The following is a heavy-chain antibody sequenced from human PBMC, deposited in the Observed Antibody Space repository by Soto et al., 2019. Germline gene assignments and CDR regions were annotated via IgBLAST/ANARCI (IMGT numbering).Heavy chain of an antibody. CDR1: GFTFRSYV. CDR2: TSYDGSNK. D-gene: IGHD3-16*01. CDR3: ARWGTTGGLDV. V-gene: IGHV3-33*05. J-gene: IGHJ1*01. Sequence: QVQLVESGGGVVQPGTSRRLSCVGSGFTFRSYVIPWVRQAPGKGLEWVALTSYDGSNKDYGDSVKGRFTISRDNSRNTVDIQMDSLRREDTALYYCARWGTTGGLDVWGQGTLVSVSS.